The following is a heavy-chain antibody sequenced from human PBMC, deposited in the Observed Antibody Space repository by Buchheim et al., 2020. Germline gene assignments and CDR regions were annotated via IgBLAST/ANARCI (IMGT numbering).Heavy chain of an antibody. V-gene: IGHV1-69*12. Sequence: QVQLVQSGAEVKKPGSSVKVSCKASGGTFSSYAISWVRQAPGQGLEWMGGIIPIFGTANYAQKFQGRVTITADESTSTAYMALSSLRSEDTAVYYCASPGIAAAGTGGFDYYYGMDVWGQGTT. D-gene: IGHD6-13*01. CDR1: GGTFSSYA. CDR3: ASPGIAAAGTGGFDYYYGMDV. CDR2: IIPIFGTA. J-gene: IGHJ6*02.